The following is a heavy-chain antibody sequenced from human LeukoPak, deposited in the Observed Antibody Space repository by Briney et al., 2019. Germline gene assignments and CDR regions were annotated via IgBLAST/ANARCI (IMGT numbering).Heavy chain of an antibody. V-gene: IGHV4-30-4*01. Sequence: SETLSLTCTVSGGSISSGDYYWSWIRQPPGKGLEWIGYIYYSGSTYYNPSLKSRVTISVDTSKNQFSLKLSSVTAADTAVYYCASTNAPPYGDFDYWGQGTLVTVSS. D-gene: IGHD4-17*01. J-gene: IGHJ4*02. CDR2: IYYSGST. CDR3: ASTNAPPYGDFDY. CDR1: GGSISSGDYY.